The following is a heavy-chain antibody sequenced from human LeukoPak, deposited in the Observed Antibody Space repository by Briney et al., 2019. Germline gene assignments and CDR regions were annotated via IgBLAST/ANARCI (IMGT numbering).Heavy chain of an antibody. CDR3: TTDGPPSRSHAFDI. CDR2: TKSKTDGGTT. Sequence: GGSLRLSCAASGFTFSNAWMSWVRQAPGKGLEWVGRTKSKTDGGTTDYAAPVKGRFTISRDDSKNTLYLQMNSLKTEDTAVYYCTTDGPPSRSHAFDIWGQGTMVTVSS. J-gene: IGHJ3*02. V-gene: IGHV3-15*01. CDR1: GFTFSNAW.